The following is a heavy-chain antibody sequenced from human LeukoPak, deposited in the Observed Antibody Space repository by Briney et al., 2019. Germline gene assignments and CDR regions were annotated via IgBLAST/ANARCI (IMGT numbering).Heavy chain of an antibody. V-gene: IGHV4-38-2*02. CDR1: GYSISSGYQ. CDR2: IYHSGSA. CDR3: ARDPRWLTPDCTSTSCYENYFDP. J-gene: IGHJ5*02. Sequence: SETLSLTCGVSGYSISSGYQWAWIRRSPGKGLEWIGSIYHSGSAHYNPSLKSRVTISVETSKNQLSLNMYSVTAADTAVYYCARDPRWLTPDCTSTSCYENYFDPWGQGTLVTVSS. D-gene: IGHD2-2*01.